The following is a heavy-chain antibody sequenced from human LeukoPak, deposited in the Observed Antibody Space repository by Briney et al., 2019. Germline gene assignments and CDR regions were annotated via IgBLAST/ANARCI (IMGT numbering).Heavy chain of an antibody. D-gene: IGHD2-15*01. CDR2: INPNSGGT. CDR3: ASPGGSHNNWFDP. V-gene: IGHV1-2*02. J-gene: IGHJ5*02. CDR1: GYTFSNYG. Sequence: ASVKVSCKASGYTFSNYGISWARQAPGQGLEWMGWINPNSGGTNYAQKFQGRVTMTRDTSISTVYMELSRLRSDDTAVYYCASPGGSHNNWFDPWGQGTLVTVSS.